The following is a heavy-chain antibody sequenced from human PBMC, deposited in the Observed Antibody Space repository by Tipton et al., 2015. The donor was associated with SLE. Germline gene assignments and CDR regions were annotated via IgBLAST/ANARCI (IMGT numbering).Heavy chain of an antibody. D-gene: IGHD3-22*01. CDR2: IYYSGST. CDR1: GGSISSGDYY. CDR3: ARSDSSGYLLHYYYYYMDV. J-gene: IGHJ6*03. Sequence: TLSLTCTVSGGSISSGDYYWSWIRQPPGKGLEWIGYIYYSGSTYYNPSLKSRVTISVDTSKNQFSLKLSSVTAADTAVYYCARSDSSGYLLHYYYYYMDVWGKGTTVTVSS. V-gene: IGHV4-30-4*01.